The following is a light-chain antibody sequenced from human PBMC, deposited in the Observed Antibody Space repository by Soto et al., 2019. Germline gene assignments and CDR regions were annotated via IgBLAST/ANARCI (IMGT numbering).Light chain of an antibody. V-gene: IGLV2-8*01. CDR3: MSYAGSTTYV. J-gene: IGLJ1*01. CDR2: EVV. CDR1: KNDIGVYDF. Sequence: LSQPPSASGSPAQSVTISCTGTKNDIGVYDFVSCYQHHPGKAPRLIIFEVVQRPSGVPDRFSGSKSGNTASLTVSGLQAADEADYFCMSYAGSTTYVFGSGPKVTVL.